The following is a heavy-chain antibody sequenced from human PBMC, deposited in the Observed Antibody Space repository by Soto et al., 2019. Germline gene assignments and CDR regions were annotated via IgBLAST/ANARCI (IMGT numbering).Heavy chain of an antibody. Sequence: ASVKVSCKASGGTFSSYAISWVRQAPGQGLEWMGGIIPIFGTANYAQKFQGRVTITADESTSTAYMELSSLRSEDTAVYYCAIDRYYDSSGYYRYNWFDPWGQGTMVTVSS. CDR1: GGTFSSYA. D-gene: IGHD3-22*01. CDR2: IIPIFGTA. CDR3: AIDRYYDSSGYYRYNWFDP. V-gene: IGHV1-69*13. J-gene: IGHJ5*02.